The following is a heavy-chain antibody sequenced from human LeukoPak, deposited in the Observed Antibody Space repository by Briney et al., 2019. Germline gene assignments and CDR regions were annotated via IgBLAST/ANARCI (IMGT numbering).Heavy chain of an antibody. J-gene: IGHJ2*01. V-gene: IGHV4-4*09. CDR2: IYTSGST. D-gene: IGHD1-26*01. Sequence: PSETLSLTCTVSGGSISSYYWSWIRQPPGKGLEWIGYIYTSGSTNYNPSLKSRVTISVDTSKNQFSLKLSSVTAADTAVYYCARDLFGRWDGGDWYFDLWGRGTLVTVSS. CDR1: GGSISSYY. CDR3: ARDLFGRWDGGDWYFDL.